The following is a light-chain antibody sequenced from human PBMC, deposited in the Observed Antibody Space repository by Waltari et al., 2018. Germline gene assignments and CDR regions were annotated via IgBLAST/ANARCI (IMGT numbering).Light chain of an antibody. CDR2: GTS. J-gene: IGKJ5*01. CDR3: QQFKSFLFT. Sequence: DIQLTQSPSFLSASVGDRATITCRASQGTNNYLAWYQQKPGKAPNLLIYGTSTLQSGVPSRFSGSQSGTEFTLTISSLQPEDFATYYCQQFKSFLFTFGQGTRLDIK. V-gene: IGKV1-9*01. CDR1: QGTNNY.